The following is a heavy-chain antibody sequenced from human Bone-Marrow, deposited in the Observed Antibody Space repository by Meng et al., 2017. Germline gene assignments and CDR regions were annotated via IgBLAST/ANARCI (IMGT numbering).Heavy chain of an antibody. V-gene: IGHV4-4*02. D-gene: IGHD6-19*01. J-gene: IGHJ4*02. CDR2: FHHSGTT. Sequence: LPDVALALSNLSWIWSSPCGAACASVSSDYWWPWVRQPPGKGLAWIGEFHHSGTTNYNPSLRSRVTISVDTSKNQFSLRLTSVTAADTAVYYCAASPGWWRIDSWGQGTLVTVSS. CDR3: AASPGWWRIDS. CDR1: CASVSSDYW.